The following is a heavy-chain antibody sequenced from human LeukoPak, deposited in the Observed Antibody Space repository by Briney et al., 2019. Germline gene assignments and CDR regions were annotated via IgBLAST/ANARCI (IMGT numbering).Heavy chain of an antibody. D-gene: IGHD3-22*01. CDR2: INPHSGGT. CDR3: ATLRQYYYDSSGSSDY. J-gene: IGHJ4*02. CDR1: GYTFTGYY. V-gene: IGHV1-2*02. Sequence: GASVKVSCKASGYTFTGYYIHWVRQAPGQGLEWMGWINPHSGGTNYAQKFQGRVTMTEDTSTDTAYMELSSLRSEDTAVYYCATLRQYYYDSSGSSDYWGQGTLVTVSS.